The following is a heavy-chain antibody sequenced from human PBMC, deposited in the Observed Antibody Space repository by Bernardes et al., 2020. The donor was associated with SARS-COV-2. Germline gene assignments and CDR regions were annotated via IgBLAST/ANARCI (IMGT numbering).Heavy chain of an antibody. CDR2: INHSGST. CDR3: ARGYCSSTSCYTLYLGYYFDY. J-gene: IGHJ4*02. V-gene: IGHV4-34*01. Sequence: SESLSLTCAVYGGSFSGYYWSWIRQPPGKGLEWIGEINHSGSTNYHPSLKSRVTISVDTSKNQFSLKLSSVTAADTAVYYCARGYCSSTSCYTLYLGYYFDYWGQGTLVTVSS. CDR1: GGSFSGYY. D-gene: IGHD2-2*02.